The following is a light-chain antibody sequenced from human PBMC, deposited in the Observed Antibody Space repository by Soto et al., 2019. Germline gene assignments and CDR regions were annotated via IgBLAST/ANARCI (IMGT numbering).Light chain of an antibody. CDR3: MQSTQLPPT. J-gene: IGKJ5*01. Sequence: DIVMSQTPLSLSVTPGQPASIACRSGQSLLSSGGETFLFWYLQKPGQSPQLMIYEVSTRVSGVPDRFSGSGSGIDFTLEISRVETDDVGMYYCMQSTQLPPTLGQGTRLEIK. CDR2: EVS. CDR1: QSLLSSGGETF. V-gene: IGKV2D-29*02.